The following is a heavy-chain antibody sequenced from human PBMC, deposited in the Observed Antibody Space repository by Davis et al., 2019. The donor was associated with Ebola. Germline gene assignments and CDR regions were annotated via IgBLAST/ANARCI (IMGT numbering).Heavy chain of an antibody. CDR1: GFTFSSYA. V-gene: IGHV3-64*04. CDR2: ISSNGGST. Sequence: GESLKISCSASGFTFSSYAMHWVRQAPGKGLEYVSAISSNGGSTYYADSVKGRFTISRDNSKNTLYLQMNSLRAEDTAVYYCARGTQLWAIGYYYYGMDVWGQGTTVTVSS. CDR3: ARGTQLWAIGYYYYGMDV. D-gene: IGHD5-18*01. J-gene: IGHJ6*02.